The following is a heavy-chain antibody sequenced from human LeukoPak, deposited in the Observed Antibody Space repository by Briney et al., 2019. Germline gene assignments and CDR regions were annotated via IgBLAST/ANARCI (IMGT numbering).Heavy chain of an antibody. J-gene: IGHJ5*02. D-gene: IGHD6-19*01. CDR1: GGSISSGSYY. Sequence: NTSQTLSLTCTVSGGSISSGSYYWSWIRQPAGKGLEWIGRIYTSGSTNYNPSLKSRVTISVDTSKNQFSLKLSSVTAADTAVYYCASEIRQWLVGGYVSNWFDPWGQGTLVTVSS. V-gene: IGHV4-61*02. CDR3: ASEIRQWLVGGYVSNWFDP. CDR2: IYTSGST.